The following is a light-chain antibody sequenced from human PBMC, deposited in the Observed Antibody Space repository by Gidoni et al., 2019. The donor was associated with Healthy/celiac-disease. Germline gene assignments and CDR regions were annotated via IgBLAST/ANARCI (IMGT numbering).Light chain of an antibody. CDR2: LGS. J-gene: IGKJ1*01. CDR3: MQALHTPWP. CDR1: QSLLHSTIYNY. V-gene: IGKV2-28*01. Sequence: DVVITQSPLPLPGTPGEPASISGRSSQSLLHSTIYNYLDWYLQKPGQSPQLLIYLGSNRASGVPDRFSGSGSGTDFTLKISSLESEYVGVYYCMQALHTPWPFGQGTQVEIK.